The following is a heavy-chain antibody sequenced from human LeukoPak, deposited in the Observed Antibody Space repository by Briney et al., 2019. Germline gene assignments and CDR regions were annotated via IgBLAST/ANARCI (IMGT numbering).Heavy chain of an antibody. Sequence: GASVKVSCKASGYTFTSYYIHWVRQAPGQGLEWMGIINPSGGSTSYTQKFQGRVAMTRDTSTSTVYMELSSLRSEDTAVYYCARDSGMKQQLDYFDYWGQGTLVTVSS. D-gene: IGHD6-13*01. J-gene: IGHJ4*02. CDR2: INPSGGST. CDR1: GYTFTSYY. V-gene: IGHV1-46*01. CDR3: ARDSGMKQQLDYFDY.